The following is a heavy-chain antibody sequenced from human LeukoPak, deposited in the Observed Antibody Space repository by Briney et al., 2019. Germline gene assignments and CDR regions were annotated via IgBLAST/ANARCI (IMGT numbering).Heavy chain of an antibody. J-gene: IGHJ4*02. Sequence: GGSLRLSCAASGFTFSSHWMHWVRQAPGKGLVWVSRINSDGSSTSYTDSVKGRFTISRDNAKNTLYLQMNSLRAEDTAVYYCARDRSYSGRYFDYWGQGTLVTVSS. V-gene: IGHV3-74*01. CDR3: ARDRSYSGRYFDY. D-gene: IGHD1-26*01. CDR2: INSDGSST. CDR1: GFTFSSHW.